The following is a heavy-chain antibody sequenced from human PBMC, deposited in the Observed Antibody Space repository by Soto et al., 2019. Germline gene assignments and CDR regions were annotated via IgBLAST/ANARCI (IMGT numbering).Heavy chain of an antibody. Sequence: SETLSLTCTVSGDSISSSSYYWVWIRQSPGKGLEWIGSIYYDGSTYYKPSLKSRVTISVDTSKNQFSMKVSSVTAAETAVYYCARARYGSGSCKLDPWGQGTLVTVSS. V-gene: IGHV4-39*01. CDR2: IYYDGST. CDR3: ARARYGSGSCKLDP. D-gene: IGHD3-10*01. CDR1: GDSISSSSYY. J-gene: IGHJ5*02.